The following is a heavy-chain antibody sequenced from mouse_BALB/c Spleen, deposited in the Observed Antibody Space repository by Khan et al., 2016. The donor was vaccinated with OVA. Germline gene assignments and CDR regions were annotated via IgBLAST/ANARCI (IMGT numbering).Heavy chain of an antibody. V-gene: IGHV1S56*01. Sequence: QVQLQQSGPELVKPGASVRISCKASDSTFTNFYIHWVKQRPGQGLEWIGWIYPGNVNTQYNENFKGKATLTADKSSSTAYMLLSSLTSEDSAVYFGARGDYYGTYAMDYWGQGTSVIVSS. CDR2: IYPGNVNT. CDR1: DSTFTNFY. J-gene: IGHJ4*01. CDR3: ARGDYYGTYAMDY. D-gene: IGHD1-1*01.